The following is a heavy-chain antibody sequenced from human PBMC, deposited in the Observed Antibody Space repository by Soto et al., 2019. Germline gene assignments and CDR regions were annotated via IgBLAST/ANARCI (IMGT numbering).Heavy chain of an antibody. CDR2: IYYSGST. CDR3: ARDRIPVAGGGMDV. J-gene: IGHJ6*02. D-gene: IGHD6-19*01. CDR1: GGSISSYY. V-gene: IGHV4-59*01. Sequence: QVQLQESGPGLVKPSETLSLICTVSGGSISSYYWSWIRQSPGKGLEWIGYIYYSGSTKYNPSLKSRVTISVYRSKNQFSLKLSSVTAADTAVYYCARDRIPVAGGGMDVWGQGTTVTVSS.